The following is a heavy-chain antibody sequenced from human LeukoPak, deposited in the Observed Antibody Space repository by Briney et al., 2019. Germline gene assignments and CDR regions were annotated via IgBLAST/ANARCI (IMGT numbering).Heavy chain of an antibody. D-gene: IGHD3-3*01. CDR3: ASVQEFGYDFWSGPTVFDP. J-gene: IGHJ5*02. Sequence: ASVKVSCKASGYTFTSYDINWVRQATGQGLEWMGWMNPNSGNTGYAQKFQGRVTMTRNTSISTAYMELSSLRSEDTAVYYCASVQEFGYDFWSGPTVFDPWGQGTLVTVSS. CDR1: GYTFTSYD. CDR2: MNPNSGNT. V-gene: IGHV1-8*01.